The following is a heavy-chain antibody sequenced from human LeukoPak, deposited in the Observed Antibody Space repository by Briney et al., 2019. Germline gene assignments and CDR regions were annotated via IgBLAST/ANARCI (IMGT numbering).Heavy chain of an antibody. V-gene: IGHV3-23*01. D-gene: IGHD3-22*01. CDR1: GFTFSSYA. J-gene: IGHJ4*02. CDR2: ISGSGGST. CDR3: AKDLQSITMIVVVMGDY. Sequence: GGSLRLSCAASGFTFSSYAMSWVRQAPGKGLEWVSAISGSGGSTYYADSVKGRFTIFRDNSKNTLYLQMNSLRAEDTAVYYCAKDLQSITMIVVVMGDYWGQGTLVTVSS.